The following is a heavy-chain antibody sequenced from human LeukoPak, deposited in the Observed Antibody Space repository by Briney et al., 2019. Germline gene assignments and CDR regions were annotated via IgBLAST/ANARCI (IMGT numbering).Heavy chain of an antibody. D-gene: IGHD1-26*01. CDR2: IVVGSGNT. Sequence: SVKVSCKASGFTFTSSAMQWVRQARGQRLEWIGWIVVGSGNTNYAQKFQERVTITRDMSTSTAYMELSSLRSEDTAVYYCATDMSGASVAFDIWGQGTMVTVSS. CDR3: ATDMSGASVAFDI. J-gene: IGHJ3*02. V-gene: IGHV1-58*02. CDR1: GFTFTSSA.